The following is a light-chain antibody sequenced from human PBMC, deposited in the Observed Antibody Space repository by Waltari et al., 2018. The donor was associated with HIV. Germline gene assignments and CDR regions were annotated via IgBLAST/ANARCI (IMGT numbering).Light chain of an antibody. CDR3: QQYYSTPDT. CDR1: QSVLYSSNNKNY. J-gene: IGKJ2*01. V-gene: IGKV4-1*01. CDR2: WAS. Sequence: DIVMTQSPDSLAVSLGERATINCKSSQSVLYSSNNKNYLAWYQQKPGQPPKLLIYWASTRESGVPDRFSGSGSGTDFTLTISSLQAEDVVGYYCQQYYSTPDTFGQGTKLEI.